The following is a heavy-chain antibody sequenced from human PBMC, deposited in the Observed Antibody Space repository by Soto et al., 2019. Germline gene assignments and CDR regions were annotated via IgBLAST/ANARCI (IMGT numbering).Heavy chain of an antibody. D-gene: IGHD3-3*01. Sequence: EVQLLESGGGLVQPGGSVSLSCGTSGFSFVNYGMGWVRQAPGKGLEWVSGISSSGGRTYFADSVRGRFTISRDNSKNTMYLQMDSLRVEDTDVYYCAKVAKPRVVIEYFDYWGQGSLVTVSS. J-gene: IGHJ4*02. CDR1: GFSFVNYG. CDR2: ISSSGGRT. CDR3: AKVAKPRVVIEYFDY. V-gene: IGHV3-23*01.